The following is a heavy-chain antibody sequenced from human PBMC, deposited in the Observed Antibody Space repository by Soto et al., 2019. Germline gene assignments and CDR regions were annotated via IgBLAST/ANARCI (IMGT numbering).Heavy chain of an antibody. CDR2: ISSSGSTI. J-gene: IGHJ5*02. CDR1: GFTFSDYY. D-gene: IGHD3-3*01. CDR3: ASPNPTGVTIFAS. Sequence: PGGSLRLSCAASGFTFSDYYMSWIRQAPGKGLEWVSYISSSGSTIYYADSVKGRFTISRDNAKNSLYLQMTSLRAEDTAVYYCASPNPTGVTIFASWGQGTLVTVSS. V-gene: IGHV3-11*01.